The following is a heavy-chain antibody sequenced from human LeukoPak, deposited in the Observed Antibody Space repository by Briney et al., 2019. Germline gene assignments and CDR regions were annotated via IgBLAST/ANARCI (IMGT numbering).Heavy chain of an antibody. CDR3: ARRILSSTSPFDP. CDR2: IYHSGST. D-gene: IGHD2-2*01. CDR1: GYSISSGYY. V-gene: IGHV4-38-2*02. J-gene: IGHJ5*02. Sequence: SETLSLTCTVSGYSISSGYYWGWIRQPPGKGLEWIGSIYHSGSTYYNPSLKSRVTISVDTSKNQFSLKLSSVTAADTAVYYCARRILSSTSPFDPWGQGTLVTVSS.